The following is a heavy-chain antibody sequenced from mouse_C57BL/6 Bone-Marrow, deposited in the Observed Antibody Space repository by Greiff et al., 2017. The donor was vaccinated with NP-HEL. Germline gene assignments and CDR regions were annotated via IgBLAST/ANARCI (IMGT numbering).Heavy chain of an antibody. Sequence: QVQLQQPGAELVKPGASVKLSCKASGYTFTSYWMHWVKQRPGRGLEWIGRIDPTSGGTKYNEKFKSKATLTVDKPSSTAYIQLSSLTSEDSAVYYCARGCVYYNFDYWGQGTTLTVSA. CDR3: ARGCVYYNFDY. J-gene: IGHJ2*01. D-gene: IGHD2-1*01. V-gene: IGHV1-72*01. CDR1: GYTFTSYW. CDR2: IDPTSGGT.